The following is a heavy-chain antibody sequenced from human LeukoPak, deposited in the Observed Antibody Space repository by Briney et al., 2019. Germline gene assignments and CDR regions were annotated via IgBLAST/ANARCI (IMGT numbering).Heavy chain of an antibody. CDR3: ASLYVDRQNPYYYYYMDV. Sequence: PGRSLRLSCAASGFTFSSYAMHWVRQAPGKGLEWVAVISYDGSNKYYADSVKGRFTISRDNSKNTLYLQMNSLRAEDTAVYYCASLYVDRQNPYYYYYMDVWGKGTTVTVSS. CDR2: ISYDGSNK. V-gene: IGHV3-30-3*01. D-gene: IGHD2-8*01. J-gene: IGHJ6*03. CDR1: GFTFSSYA.